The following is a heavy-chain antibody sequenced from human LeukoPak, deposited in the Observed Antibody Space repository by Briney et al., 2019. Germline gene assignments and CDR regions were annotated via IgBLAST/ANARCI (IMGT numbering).Heavy chain of an antibody. Sequence: EASVKVSCKASGGTFSSYAISWVRQAPGQGLEWMGGIIPIFGTANYAQKFQGRVTITADESTSTAYMELSSLRSEDTAVYYCARAADLAVAGLNFDYWGQGTLVTVSS. V-gene: IGHV1-69*13. D-gene: IGHD6-19*01. J-gene: IGHJ4*02. CDR1: GGTFSSYA. CDR2: IIPIFGTA. CDR3: ARAADLAVAGLNFDY.